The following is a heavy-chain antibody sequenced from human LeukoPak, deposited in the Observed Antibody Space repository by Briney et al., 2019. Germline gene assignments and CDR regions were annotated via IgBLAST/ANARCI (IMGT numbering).Heavy chain of an antibody. CDR3: ATQRDYYYGMDV. V-gene: IGHV4-61*05. Sequence: SETLSLTCTVSGGSISSSSYYWSWIRQPPGKGLEWIGYIYYSGSTNYNPSLKSRVTISVDTSKNQFSLKLSSVTAADTAVYYCATQRDYYYGMDVWGQGTTVTVSS. CDR1: GGSISSSSYY. J-gene: IGHJ6*02. CDR2: IYYSGST. D-gene: IGHD1-1*01.